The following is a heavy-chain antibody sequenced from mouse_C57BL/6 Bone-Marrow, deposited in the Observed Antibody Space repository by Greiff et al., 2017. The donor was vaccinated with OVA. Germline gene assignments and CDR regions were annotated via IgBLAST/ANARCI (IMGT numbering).Heavy chain of an antibody. D-gene: IGHD2-1*01. Sequence: QVQLKQSGAELVRPGSSVKLSCKASGYTFTSYWMHWVKQRPIQGLEWIGNIDPSDSETHYNQKFKDKATLTVDKSSSTAYMQLSSLTSEDSAVYYCARNYYGNYVPWWYFDVWGTGTTVTVSS. J-gene: IGHJ1*03. CDR2: IDPSDSET. V-gene: IGHV1-52*01. CDR3: ARNYYGNYVPWWYFDV. CDR1: GYTFTSYW.